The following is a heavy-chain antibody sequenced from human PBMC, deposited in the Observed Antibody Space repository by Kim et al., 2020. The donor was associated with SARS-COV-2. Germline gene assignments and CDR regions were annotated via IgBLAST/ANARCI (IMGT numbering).Heavy chain of an antibody. V-gene: IGHV3-64*01. J-gene: IGHJ3*02. CDR1: GFTFSSYA. CDR3: AGGLLNHPQNDAFDI. Sequence: GGSLRLSCAASGFTFSSYAMHWVRQAPGKGLEYVSAISSNGGSTYYANSVKGRFTISRDNSKNTLYLQMGSLRAEDMAVYYCAGGLLNHPQNDAFDIWGQGTMVTVSS. CDR2: ISSNGGST.